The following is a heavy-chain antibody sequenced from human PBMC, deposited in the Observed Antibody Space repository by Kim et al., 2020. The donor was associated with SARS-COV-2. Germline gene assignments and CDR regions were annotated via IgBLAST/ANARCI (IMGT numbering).Heavy chain of an antibody. D-gene: IGHD3-16*02. CDR2: IFSGGDST. CDR1: GFTFSTYA. V-gene: IGHV3-23*03. Sequence: GGSLRLSCAAFGFTFSTYAMSWVRQAPGKGLEWVSTIFSGGDSTFHADSVKGRFTISRDNSKNIVYLQMDSLRAEDTAIYFCAKIFIWRIYPIRCYFELWGRGALVTASS. J-gene: IGHJ2*01. CDR3: AKIFIWRIYPIRCYFEL.